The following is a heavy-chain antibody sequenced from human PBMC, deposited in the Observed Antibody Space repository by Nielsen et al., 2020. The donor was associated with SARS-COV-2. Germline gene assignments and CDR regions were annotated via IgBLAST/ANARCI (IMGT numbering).Heavy chain of an antibody. J-gene: IGHJ4*02. CDR3: AKRSGYTSGWYVDY. V-gene: IGHV3-23*01. D-gene: IGHD6-19*01. Sequence: GESLKISCVVSGFTISTYGMSWVRQAPGKGLEWVSAISSSTYYADSVKGRFTVSRDNSKKTLYLQMNSLRAEDTAVDYCAKRSGYTSGWYVDYWGQGTLVTVSS. CDR2: ISSST. CDR1: GFTISTYG.